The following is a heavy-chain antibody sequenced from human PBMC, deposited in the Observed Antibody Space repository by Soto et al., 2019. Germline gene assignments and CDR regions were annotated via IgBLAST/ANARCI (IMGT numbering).Heavy chain of an antibody. V-gene: IGHV1-58*01. CDR2: IVVGSGNT. J-gene: IGHJ4*02. CDR1: GFTFTSSA. Sequence: RASVKVSCKASGFTFTSSAVQWVRQARGQRLEWIGWIVVGSGNTNYAQKFQERVTITRDMSTSTAYMELSSLRSEDTAVYYCAAEEGARRPTPWLWGQGTVVTVSS. CDR3: AAEEGARRPTPWL. D-gene: IGHD1-26*01.